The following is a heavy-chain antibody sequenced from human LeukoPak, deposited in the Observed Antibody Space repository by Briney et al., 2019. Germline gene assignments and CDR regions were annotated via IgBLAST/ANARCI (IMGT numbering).Heavy chain of an antibody. CDR1: GFTFSSYA. V-gene: IGHV3-23*01. CDR2: ISGSGGST. J-gene: IGHJ5*02. D-gene: IGHD3-10*01. CDR3: AKAGAPKFWFDP. Sequence: GGSLRLSRAASGFTFSSYAMSWVRQAPGKGLEWVSAISGSGGSTYYADSVKSRFTISRDNSKNTLYLQMNSLRAEDTAVYYCAKAGAPKFWFDPWGQGTLVTVSS.